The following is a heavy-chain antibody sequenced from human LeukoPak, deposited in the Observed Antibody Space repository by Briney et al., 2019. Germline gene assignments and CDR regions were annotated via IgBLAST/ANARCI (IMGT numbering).Heavy chain of an antibody. J-gene: IGHJ5*02. V-gene: IGHV1-8*01. Sequence: AAVKVSCKSSGYLFTTWEIHWVRQAAGQGLGWVGWVHTNRGNTAYAQKCQCRVTMARDTSISTAYMELSGLRFDDTAVYFCARGPRNDPWGQGTLVTASS. CDR3: ARGPRNDP. D-gene: IGHD1-14*01. CDR2: VHTNRGNT. CDR1: GYLFTTWE.